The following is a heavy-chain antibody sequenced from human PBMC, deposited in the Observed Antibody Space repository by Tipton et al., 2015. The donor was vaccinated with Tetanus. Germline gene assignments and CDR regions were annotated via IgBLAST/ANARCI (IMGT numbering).Heavy chain of an antibody. J-gene: IGHJ3*02. V-gene: IGHV4-31*03. Sequence: TLSLTCTVSGGSISSGGYYWSWIRQHPGKGLEWIGYIYYSGSTYYNPSLKSRVTISVDTSKNQFSLKLSSVTAADTAVYYCAGGIIGVVITASDPDAFDIWGQGTMVTVSS. D-gene: IGHD3-22*01. CDR1: GGSISSGGYY. CDR2: IYYSGST. CDR3: AGGIIGVVITASDPDAFDI.